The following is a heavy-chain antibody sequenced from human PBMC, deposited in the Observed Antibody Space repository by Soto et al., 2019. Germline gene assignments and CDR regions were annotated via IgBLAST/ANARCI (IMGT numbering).Heavy chain of an antibody. J-gene: IGHJ4*02. CDR1: GFTFSSYS. D-gene: IGHD5-18*01. CDR3: ARAYGYSYGLDY. V-gene: IGHV4-59*08. CDR2: IYYSGST. Sequence: PGGSLRLSCAASGFTFSSYSMNWVRQAPGKGLEWIGYIYYSGSTNYNPSLKSRVTISVDTSKNQFSLKLSSVTAADTAVYYCARAYGYSYGLDYWGQGTLVTVSS.